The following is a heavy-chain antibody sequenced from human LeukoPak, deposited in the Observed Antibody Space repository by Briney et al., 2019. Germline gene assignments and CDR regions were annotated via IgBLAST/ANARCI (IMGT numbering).Heavy chain of an antibody. J-gene: IGHJ3*02. CDR1: GYTFTSYG. CDR3: ARYFKAKLRYFDWYRTYDAFDI. V-gene: IGHV1-18*01. CDR2: ISAYNGNT. Sequence: ASVKVSCKASGYTFTSYGISWVRQAPGQGLEWMGWISAYNGNTNYAQKLQGRVTMTTDTSTSTAYMELRSLRSDDTAVYYRARYFKAKLRYFDWYRTYDAFDIWGQGTMVTVSS. D-gene: IGHD3-9*01.